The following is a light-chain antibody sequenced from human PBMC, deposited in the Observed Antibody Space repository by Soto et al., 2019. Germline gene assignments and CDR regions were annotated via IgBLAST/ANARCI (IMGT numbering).Light chain of an antibody. CDR3: QQYNSYPT. J-gene: IGKJ1*01. CDR2: DAS. Sequence: DIQRTKSPSTLSASVGDRVTITCRASQSISSWLAWYQQKPGKAPKLLIYDASSLESGVPSRFSGSGSGTEFTLTISSLQPDDFATYYCQQYNSYPTFGQGTKVDI. CDR1: QSISSW. V-gene: IGKV1-5*01.